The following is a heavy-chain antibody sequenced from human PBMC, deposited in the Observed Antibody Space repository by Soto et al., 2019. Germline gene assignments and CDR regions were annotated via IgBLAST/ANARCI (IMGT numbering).Heavy chain of an antibody. J-gene: IGHJ6*02. CDR1: GFTFSSYA. V-gene: IGHV3-23*01. CDR3: AQGLPPRGPAPYYDGMDV. D-gene: IGHD3-10*01. Sequence: EVQLLESGGGLVQPGGSLRLSCAASGFTFSSYAMSWVRQAPGKGLEWVSAISGSGGSTYYADSVKGRFTISRDNSENTLHLQMTGLSAEDTAVYYCAQGLPPRGPAPYYDGMDVWGQGTTVTVSS. CDR2: ISGSGGST.